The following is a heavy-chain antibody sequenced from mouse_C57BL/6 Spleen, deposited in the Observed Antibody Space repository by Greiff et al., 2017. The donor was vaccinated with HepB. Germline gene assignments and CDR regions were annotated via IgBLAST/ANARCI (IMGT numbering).Heavy chain of an antibody. CDR3: ARHEASYYYGSSYAMDY. J-gene: IGHJ4*01. V-gene: IGHV1-62-2*01. D-gene: IGHD1-1*01. CDR1: GYTFTEYT. CDR2: FYPGSGSI. Sequence: VKLQQSGAELVKPGASVKLSCKASGYTFTEYTIHWVKQRSGQGLEWIGWFYPGSGSIKYNEKFKDKATLTADKSSSTVYMELSRLTSEDSAVYFCARHEASYYYGSSYAMDYWGQGTSVTVSS.